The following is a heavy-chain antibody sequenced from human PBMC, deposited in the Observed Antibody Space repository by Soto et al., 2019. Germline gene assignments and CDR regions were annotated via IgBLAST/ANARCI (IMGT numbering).Heavy chain of an antibody. V-gene: IGHV1-3*01. CDR2: INAGNGNT. Sequence: ASVKVSCKASGYTFTSYAMHWVRQAPGQRLEWMGWINAGNGNTKYSQKFQGRVTITRDTSASTAYMELSSLRSEDTAVYYCARESIAARPYYYYGMDVWGQGTTVTV. J-gene: IGHJ6*02. CDR1: GYTFTSYA. D-gene: IGHD6-6*01. CDR3: ARESIAARPYYYYGMDV.